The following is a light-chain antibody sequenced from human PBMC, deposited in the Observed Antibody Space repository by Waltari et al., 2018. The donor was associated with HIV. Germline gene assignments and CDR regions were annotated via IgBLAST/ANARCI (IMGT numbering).Light chain of an antibody. CDR3: QKRNSWPLT. V-gene: IGKV3-11*01. CDR1: QSVSTY. J-gene: IGKJ4*01. Sequence: GERATLSCRASQSVSTYLAWYQQRPGQAPRLLIYNASSRATAIPARFIGSGSGTDFTLTISNLEPEDFAVYFCQKRNSWPLTFGGGTKVEI. CDR2: NAS.